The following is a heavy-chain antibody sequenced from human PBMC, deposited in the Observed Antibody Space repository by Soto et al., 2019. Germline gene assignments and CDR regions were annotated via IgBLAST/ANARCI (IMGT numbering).Heavy chain of an antibody. J-gene: IGHJ5*01. Sequence: QVQLQESGPGLVKPSETLSLTCTVSGGSISSYYWSWIRQPPGKGLEWIGFIFYSGSTSYNPSLKSRVTISIDTSEYQFSLKLNSVTAADTAVYYCASMIGDPVLSFDSWGPGTV. D-gene: IGHD3-10*02. V-gene: IGHV4-59*01. CDR2: IFYSGST. CDR1: GGSISSYY. CDR3: ASMIGDPVLSFDS.